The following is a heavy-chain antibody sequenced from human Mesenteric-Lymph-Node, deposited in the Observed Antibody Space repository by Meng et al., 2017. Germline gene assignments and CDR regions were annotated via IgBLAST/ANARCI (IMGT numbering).Heavy chain of an antibody. CDR3: ARASYGSGSPLGESWFDP. V-gene: IGHV4-28*03. CDR1: GYSNSRSNW. CDR2: IYYSGST. D-gene: IGHD3-10*01. Sequence: QVQVQESGPGLVKPSDPPSLTRAVSGYSNSRSNWWGWIRQPPGKGLEWIGYIYYSGSTYYKPSLKSRVTMSVDTSKNQFSLKLSSVTAVDTAVYYCARASYGSGSPLGESWFDPWGQGTLVTVSS. J-gene: IGHJ5*02.